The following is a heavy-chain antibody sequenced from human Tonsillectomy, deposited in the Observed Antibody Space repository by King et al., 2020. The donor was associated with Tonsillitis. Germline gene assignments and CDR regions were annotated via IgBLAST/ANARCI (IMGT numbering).Heavy chain of an antibody. D-gene: IGHD5-12*01. CDR2: ISAYSGNT. CDR1: GYTFSNYG. CDR3: AGGQAGGYSGVDLDY. V-gene: IGHV1-18*01. Sequence: QLVQSGAEVKKPGASVRVSCKASGYTFSNYGITWVRQAPGQGLEWMGWISAYSGNTKYAQRLQGRVTMTTDTSTSTAYMELRSLRSDDTAVYFCAGGQAGGYSGVDLDYWGQGTLDPVLS. J-gene: IGHJ4*02.